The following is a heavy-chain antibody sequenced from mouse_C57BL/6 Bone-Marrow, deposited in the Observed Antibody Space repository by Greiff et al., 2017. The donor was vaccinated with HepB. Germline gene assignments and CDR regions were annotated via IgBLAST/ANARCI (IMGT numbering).Heavy chain of an antibody. V-gene: IGHV1-55*01. CDR2: IYPGSGST. Sequence: VQLQQSGAELVKPGASVKMSCKASGYTFTSYWITWVKQRPGQGLEWIGDIYPGSGSTNYNEKFKSKATLTVDTSSSTAYMQLSSLTSEDSAVYYCARTMITTGYYFDYWGQGTTLTVSS. CDR1: GYTFTSYW. J-gene: IGHJ2*01. D-gene: IGHD2-4*01. CDR3: ARTMITTGYYFDY.